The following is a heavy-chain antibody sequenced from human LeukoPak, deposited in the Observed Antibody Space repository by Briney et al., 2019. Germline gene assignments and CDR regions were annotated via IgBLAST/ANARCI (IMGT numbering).Heavy chain of an antibody. CDR2: ISGSGGST. CDR3: AKEGPYCSGGSCYSRDFDY. J-gene: IGHJ4*02. Sequence: PGGSLRLSCAASGFTFSSYAMSWVRQAPGKGLEWVSAISGSGGSTYYADSVKGRFTISRDNSKNTLYLQMNSLRAEDTAVYYCAKEGPYCSGGSCYSRDFDYWGQGTLVTVSS. CDR1: GFTFSSYA. D-gene: IGHD2-15*01. V-gene: IGHV3-23*01.